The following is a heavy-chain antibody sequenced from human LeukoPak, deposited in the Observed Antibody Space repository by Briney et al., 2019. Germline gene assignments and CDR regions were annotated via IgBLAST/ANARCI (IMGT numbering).Heavy chain of an antibody. Sequence: ASVKVSCKASGYTFTGYYMHWVRQAPGQGLEWMGWINPNSGGTNYAQKFQGRVTMTRDTSISTAYMELSGLRSDDTAVYYCARDRDYDSSFGYWGQGTLVTVSS. CDR1: GYTFTGYY. CDR3: ARDRDYDSSFGY. V-gene: IGHV1-2*02. J-gene: IGHJ4*02. CDR2: INPNSGGT. D-gene: IGHD3-22*01.